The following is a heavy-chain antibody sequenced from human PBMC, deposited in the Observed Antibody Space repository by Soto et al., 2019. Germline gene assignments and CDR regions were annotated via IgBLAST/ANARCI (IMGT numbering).Heavy chain of an antibody. V-gene: IGHV3-7*03. D-gene: IGHD6-19*01. CDR1: GFTFTSSF. Sequence: EVQLVESGGGLVQPGGSLRLSCVASGFTFTSSFMGWVRQAPGKGLEWVANINQDGGVTYYVDSVEGRFTIFRDNAKDSLYLQMHSLRAEDTAVYYCARYYRGSGRYFFDYWGQGTLVTVSS. CDR3: ARYYRGSGRYFFDY. J-gene: IGHJ4*02. CDR2: INQDGGVT.